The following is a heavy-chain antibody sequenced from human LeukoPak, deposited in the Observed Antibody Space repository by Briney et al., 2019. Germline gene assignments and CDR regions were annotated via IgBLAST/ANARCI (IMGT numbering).Heavy chain of an antibody. CDR1: GDSMSSGAFF. V-gene: IGHV4-61*02. CDR3: AAMRGMKVMA. CDR2: VFSSGST. J-gene: IGHJ1*01. D-gene: IGHD2-8*01. Sequence: SETLSLTRSVSGDSMSSGAFFWSWIRQPAGQGLEWIGRVFSSGSTFYSPSLKSRVSMSVDTSNSHFSLNMTSVTAADTALYYCAAMRGMKVMAWGQGTLVTVSS.